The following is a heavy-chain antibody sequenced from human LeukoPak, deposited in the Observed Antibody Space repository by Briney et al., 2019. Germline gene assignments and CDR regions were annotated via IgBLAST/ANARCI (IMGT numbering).Heavy chain of an antibody. J-gene: IGHJ4*02. CDR1: GSISGSY. CDR3: SRGGAVAKILIL. D-gene: IGHD5-12*01. CDR2: VYYSEPT. Sequence: KTSETLSLTCTVSGSISGSYWSWIRQPPGKGLEWIGYVYYSEPTRYNPSLKSRVTMSLDTSKNQFSLRMRSATAADTAVYYCSRGGAVAKILILWGQGTLVTVSS. V-gene: IGHV4-59*13.